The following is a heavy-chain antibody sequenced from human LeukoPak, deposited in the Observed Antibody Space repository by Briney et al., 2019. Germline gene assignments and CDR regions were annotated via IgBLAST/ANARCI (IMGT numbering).Heavy chain of an antibody. Sequence: GGSLRLSCTASGFTFGDYAMSWFRQAPGKGLEWVGFIRSKAYGGTTEYAASVKGRFTISRDDSKSIAYLQMNSLKTEDTAVYYCTRSGYSSGWYPWFDPWGQGTLVTVSS. CDR2: IRSKAYGGTT. D-gene: IGHD6-19*01. J-gene: IGHJ5*02. CDR1: GFTFGDYA. V-gene: IGHV3-49*03. CDR3: TRSGYSSGWYPWFDP.